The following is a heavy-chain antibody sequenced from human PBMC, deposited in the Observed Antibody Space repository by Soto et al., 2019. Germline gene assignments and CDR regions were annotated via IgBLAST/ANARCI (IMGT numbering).Heavy chain of an antibody. D-gene: IGHD1-26*01. V-gene: IGHV5-51*01. CDR3: ARQVGDSADYNYGMGV. J-gene: IGHJ6*02. Sequence: GESLKISCKGSGYSFSSYWIGWVRQMPGKGLEWMGMIYPGDSDIKYSPSFQGQVTISADKSISTASLEWSSLKASDTAMYYCARQVGDSADYNYGMGVWGQGTTVTVSS. CDR2: IYPGDSDI. CDR1: GYSFSSYW.